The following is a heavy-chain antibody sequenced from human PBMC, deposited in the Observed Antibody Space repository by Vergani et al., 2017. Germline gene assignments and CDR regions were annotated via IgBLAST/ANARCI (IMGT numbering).Heavy chain of an antibody. J-gene: IGHJ4*02. Sequence: QVQLQESGPGLVKPSETLSLTCTVSGGSISSYYWSWIRQPPGKGLEWIGYIYYSGSTYYNPSLKSRVTISVDTSKNQFSLKLSSVTAADTAVYYCARHPRQPYCSGGSCYFDYWGQGTLVTVSS. CDR3: ARHPRQPYCSGGSCYFDY. D-gene: IGHD2-15*01. CDR1: GGSISSYY. CDR2: IYYSGST. V-gene: IGHV4-59*08.